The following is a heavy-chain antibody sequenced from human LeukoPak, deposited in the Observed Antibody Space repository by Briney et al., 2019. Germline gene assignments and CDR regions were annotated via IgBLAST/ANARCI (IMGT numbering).Heavy chain of an antibody. J-gene: IGHJ6*03. CDR3: TTPHSYYGRRHYYYSYMDV. CDR2: IRSRTDGGTA. CDR1: GITFSNAW. V-gene: IGHV3-15*01. D-gene: IGHD3-10*01. Sequence: GGSLRLSCAASGITFSNAWMIWVRQAPEKGLEWVGRIRSRTDGGTADYAAPVKGRFTISRDDSKNTLFLQMNSLKTEDTAVYYCTTPHSYYGRRHYYYSYMDVGGKGPTVPVSS.